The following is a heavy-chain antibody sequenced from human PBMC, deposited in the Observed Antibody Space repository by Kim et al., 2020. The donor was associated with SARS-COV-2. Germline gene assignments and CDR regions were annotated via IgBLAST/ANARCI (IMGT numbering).Heavy chain of an antibody. CDR2: TYYRSKCYN. D-gene: IGHD6-19*01. J-gene: IGHJ5*02. V-gene: IGHV6-1*01. Sequence: SQTLSLTCAISGDSVSSNSAAWNWIRQSPLRGLEWLGRTYYRSKCYNEYALSVKSRITINPDTYNNQFCLQLKSVTPEYTAVYYCVGGGGWNTWGQGTLVSVSP. CDR3: VGGGGWNT. CDR1: GDSVSSNSAA.